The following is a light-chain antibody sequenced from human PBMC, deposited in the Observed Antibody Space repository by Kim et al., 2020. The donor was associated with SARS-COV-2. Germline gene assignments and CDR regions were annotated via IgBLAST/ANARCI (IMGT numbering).Light chain of an antibody. CDR2: AAT. Sequence: AVEDRVTSSRRASQDTSSAIAWYRQKPMKAPKLLIYAATPLQSVVPSRFSGSGTGTDFTLTISTLQPEDSASYYCQQSYSNAPFTFGAGTKVD. J-gene: IGKJ3*01. V-gene: IGKV1-9*01. CDR3: QQSYSNAPFT. CDR1: QDTSSA.